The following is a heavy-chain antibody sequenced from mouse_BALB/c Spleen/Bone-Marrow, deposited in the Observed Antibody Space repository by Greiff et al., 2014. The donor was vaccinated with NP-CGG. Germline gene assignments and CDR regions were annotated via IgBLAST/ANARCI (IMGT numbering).Heavy chain of an antibody. CDR3: ARGGYDEGDYYAMDY. J-gene: IGHJ4*01. CDR1: GYSFTSYY. Sequence: QVQLKQSGPELVKPGASVKISCKASGYSFTSYYMHWVKQRPGQGLEWIGWIFPGSGNTRYNEKFKGKATLTADTSSSTAYMQLSSRTSEESAVDFYARGGYDEGDYYAMDYWGQGTSVTVSS. CDR2: IFPGSGNT. D-gene: IGHD2-14*01. V-gene: IGHV1-66*01.